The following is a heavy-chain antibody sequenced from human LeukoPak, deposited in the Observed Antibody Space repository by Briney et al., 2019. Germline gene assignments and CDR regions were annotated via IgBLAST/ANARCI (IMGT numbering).Heavy chain of an antibody. CDR3: AKGPKWGLYVDDAFDI. CDR2: ISGSGGST. CDR1: GFTFSSYA. J-gene: IGHJ3*02. D-gene: IGHD1-26*01. Sequence: GGSLRLSCAASGFTFSSYAMSWVRQAPGKGLEWVTAISGSGGSTYYADSVKGRFTISRDNSKNTLYLQMNSLRAEDTAVYYCAKGPKWGLYVDDAFDIWGQGTMVTVSS. V-gene: IGHV3-23*01.